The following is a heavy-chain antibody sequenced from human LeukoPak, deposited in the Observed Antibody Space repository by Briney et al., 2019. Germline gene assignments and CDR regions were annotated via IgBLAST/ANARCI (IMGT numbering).Heavy chain of an antibody. CDR2: ISYDGSNK. D-gene: IGHD3-3*01. CDR1: GFTFSSYA. J-gene: IGHJ4*02. Sequence: GGSLRLSCAASGFTFSSYAMHWVRQAPGKGLEWVAVISYDGSNKYYADSVKGRFTISRDNSKDTLYLQMNSLRAEDTAVYYCARDRGGFLEWLPIGLFDYWGQGTLVTVSS. V-gene: IGHV3-30-3*01. CDR3: ARDRGGFLEWLPIGLFDY.